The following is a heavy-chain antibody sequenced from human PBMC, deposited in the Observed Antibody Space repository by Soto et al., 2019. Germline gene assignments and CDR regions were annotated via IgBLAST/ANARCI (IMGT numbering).Heavy chain of an antibody. CDR3: ARNPYCSGSYSQFDI. CDR1: GYSFTSYW. J-gene: IGHJ3*02. D-gene: IGHD3-10*01. CDR2: IDPSDSYT. V-gene: IGHV5-10-1*01. Sequence: EVQLVQSGAEVKKPGESLRISCKGSGYSFTSYWISWVRQMPGKGLEWMGRIDPSDSYTNYSPSFQGHVTISADKSISTAYLQWSSLKASDTAMYYCARNPYCSGSYSQFDIWGQGTMVTVSS.